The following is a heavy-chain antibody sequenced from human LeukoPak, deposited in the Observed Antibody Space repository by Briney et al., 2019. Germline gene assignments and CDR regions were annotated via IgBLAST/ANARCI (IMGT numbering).Heavy chain of an antibody. J-gene: IGHJ5*02. Sequence: ASVKVSCKASGYTFTGYYMHWVRQAPGQGLEWLGLITPSGGSTSYAQKFQGRVTMTRDTSTSTVYMELSSLRSEDTAVYYCARGGSCNSASGGDCSHLLIAWGQGTLVTVSS. CDR3: ARGGSCNSASGGDCSHLLIA. V-gene: IGHV1-46*01. CDR1: GYTFTGYY. D-gene: IGHD2-21*02. CDR2: ITPSGGST.